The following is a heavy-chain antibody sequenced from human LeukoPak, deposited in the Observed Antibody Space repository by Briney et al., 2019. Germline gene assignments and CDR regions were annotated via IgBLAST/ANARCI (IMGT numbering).Heavy chain of an antibody. D-gene: IGHD2-2*01. J-gene: IGHJ4*02. CDR1: GGSISSSNW. CDR3: ARGSRPAGRTFDY. Sequence: SETLSLTCAVSGGSISSSNWWSWVRQPPGQGLEWIGEIYHSGSTNYNPSLKSRVTISVDKSKNQFSLKLSSVTAADTAVYYCARGSRPAGRTFDYWGQGTLVTVSS. V-gene: IGHV4-4*02. CDR2: IYHSGST.